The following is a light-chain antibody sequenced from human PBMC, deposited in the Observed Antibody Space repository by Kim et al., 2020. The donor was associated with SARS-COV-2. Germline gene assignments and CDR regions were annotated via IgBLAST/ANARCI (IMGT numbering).Light chain of an antibody. CDR1: SGSVSTSYY. Sequence: GGTVTLTCGLSSGSVSTSYYPNWVQQTPGQAPRTLIYNTNTRSSGVPDRFSGSILGNKAALTITGAQADDESDYYCVLYVGSGIWVFGGGTKLTVL. CDR3: VLYVGSGIWV. CDR2: NTN. J-gene: IGLJ3*02. V-gene: IGLV8-61*01.